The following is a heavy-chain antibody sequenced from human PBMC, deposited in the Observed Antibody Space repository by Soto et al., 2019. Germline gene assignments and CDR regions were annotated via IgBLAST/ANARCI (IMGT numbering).Heavy chain of an antibody. CDR3: ARDLGSGWYGDWFDL. Sequence: SDTLSLTCTVYGGSISSYYWSWIRHPPGKGLEWIGYIYYSGSTNYNPSLKSRVTISVDTSKNQFSLKLSSVTAADTAVYYCARDLGSGWYGDWFDLWGQGTLDTVSS. CDR2: IYYSGST. CDR1: GGSISSYY. J-gene: IGHJ5*02. D-gene: IGHD6-13*01. V-gene: IGHV4-59*01.